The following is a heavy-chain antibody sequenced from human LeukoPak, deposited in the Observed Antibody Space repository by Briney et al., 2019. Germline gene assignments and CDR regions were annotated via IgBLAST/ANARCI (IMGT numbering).Heavy chain of an antibody. J-gene: IGHJ4*02. CDR3: ARTKLGLFDY. CDR1: GYTLTELS. V-gene: IGHV1-69*13. CDR2: IIPIFGTA. D-gene: IGHD1-7*01. Sequence: ASVKVSCKVSGYTLTELSMHWVRQAPGQGLEWMGGIIPIFGTANYAQKFQGRVTITADESTSTAYMELSSLRSEDTAVYYCARTKLGLFDYWGQGILVTVSS.